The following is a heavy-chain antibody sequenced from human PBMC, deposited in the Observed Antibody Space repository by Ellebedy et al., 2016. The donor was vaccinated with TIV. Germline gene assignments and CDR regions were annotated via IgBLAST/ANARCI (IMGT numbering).Heavy chain of an antibody. CDR1: GFTFRIYA. J-gene: IGHJ4*02. D-gene: IGHD6-19*01. Sequence: GESLKISCAASGFTFRIYAMSWVRQAPGKGLAWISVISDSGGATSYAAPLKGRFTTSRDNSNDMVYLQINSLRPDDTAVYYCAKDSGISGWYFDYWGQGTLVTVSS. CDR3: AKDSGISGWYFDY. CDR2: ISDSGGAT. V-gene: IGHV3-23*01.